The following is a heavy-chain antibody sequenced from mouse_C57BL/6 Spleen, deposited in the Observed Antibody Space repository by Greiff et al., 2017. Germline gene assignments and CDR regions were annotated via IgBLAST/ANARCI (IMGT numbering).Heavy chain of an antibody. D-gene: IGHD1-1*01. Sequence: VQLQQSGAELVRPGASVTLSCKASGYTFTDYEMHWVKQTPVHGLEWIGAIDPETGGTAYNQKFKGKAILTADKSSSTAYMERRSLTSEDSAVYYCTRSYYYGSSLDYWGQGTTLTVSS. V-gene: IGHV1-15*01. J-gene: IGHJ2*01. CDR3: TRSYYYGSSLDY. CDR2: IDPETGGT. CDR1: GYTFTDYE.